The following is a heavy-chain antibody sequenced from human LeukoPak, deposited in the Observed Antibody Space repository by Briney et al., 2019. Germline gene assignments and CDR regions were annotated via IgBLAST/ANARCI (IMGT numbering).Heavy chain of an antibody. CDR3: AKDMAAYYYASGNIDY. CDR1: GFTFSSYA. J-gene: IGHJ4*02. Sequence: GGSLRLSCAVSGFTFSSYAMNWVRQAPGKGLEWVSAISGSGGSTYYADSVKGRFTISRDKSKNTLYLQMNSLRAEDTALYYCAKDMAAYYYASGNIDYWGQGTLVTVSS. CDR2: ISGSGGST. V-gene: IGHV3-23*01. D-gene: IGHD3-10*01.